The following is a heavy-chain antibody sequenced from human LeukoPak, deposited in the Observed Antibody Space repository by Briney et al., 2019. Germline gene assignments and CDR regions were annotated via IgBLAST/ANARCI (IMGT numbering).Heavy chain of an antibody. CDR3: ARDYSSSSSYYYYYMDV. D-gene: IGHD6-6*01. CDR1: GFTFSSYE. V-gene: IGHV3-48*03. J-gene: IGHJ6*03. CDR2: ISSSGSTI. Sequence: GGSLRLSCAASGFTFSSYEMNWVRQAPGKGLEWVSYISSSGSTIYYADSVKGRFTISRDNAKNSLYLQMNSLRAEDTAVYYCARDYSSSSSYYYYYMDVWGKGTTVTVSS.